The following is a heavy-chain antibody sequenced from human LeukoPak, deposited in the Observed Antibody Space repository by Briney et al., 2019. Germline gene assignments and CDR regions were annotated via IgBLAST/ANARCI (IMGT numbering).Heavy chain of an antibody. J-gene: IGHJ4*02. CDR1: GFSLSTSGVG. V-gene: IGHV2-5*01. CDR2: IYWNDDK. Sequence: SSPTLVNPTQTLTLTCTFSGFSLSTSGVGVGWIRQPPGKALEWLALIYWNDDKRYSPSLKSRLTITKDTSKNQVVLTMTNMDPVDTATYYCAHVDTAMVHFDYWGQGTLVTVSS. D-gene: IGHD5-18*01. CDR3: AHVDTAMVHFDY.